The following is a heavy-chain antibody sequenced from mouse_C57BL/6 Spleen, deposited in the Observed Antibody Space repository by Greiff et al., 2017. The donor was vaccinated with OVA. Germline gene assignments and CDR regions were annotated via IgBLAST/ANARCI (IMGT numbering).Heavy chain of an antibody. CDR3: TRDYDPHYYYAMDY. D-gene: IGHD2-4*01. Sequence: QVHVKQSGAELVRPGASVTLSCKASGYTFTDYEMHWVKQTPVHGLEWIGAIDPETGGTAYNQKFKGKAILTADKSSSTAYMELRSLTSEDSAVYYCTRDYDPHYYYAMDYWGQGTSVTVSS. CDR2: IDPETGGT. V-gene: IGHV1-15*01. J-gene: IGHJ4*01. CDR1: GYTFTDYE.